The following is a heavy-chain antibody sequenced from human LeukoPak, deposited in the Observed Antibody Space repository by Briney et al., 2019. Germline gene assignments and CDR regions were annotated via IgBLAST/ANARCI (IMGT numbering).Heavy chain of an antibody. D-gene: IGHD2-2*01. CDR1: GGSFSGYY. CDR2: INHSGST. Sequence: SETLSLTCAVYGGSFSGYYWSWIRQPPGKGLEWIGEINHSGSTNYNPSLKSRVTISVDTSKNQFSLKLSSVTAADTAVYYCARIIVVVPAAMGPRYYYYMDVWGKGTTVTISS. V-gene: IGHV4-34*01. CDR3: ARIIVVVPAAMGPRYYYYMDV. J-gene: IGHJ6*03.